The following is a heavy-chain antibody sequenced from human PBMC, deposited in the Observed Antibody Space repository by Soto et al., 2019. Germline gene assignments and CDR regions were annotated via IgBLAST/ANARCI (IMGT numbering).Heavy chain of an antibody. D-gene: IGHD3-16*02. Sequence: GGSLRLSCAASGLTFSNYAMSWVRQAPGKGLEWVSTVTGDGVTTSYADSVKGRFTISRDNSKNTLYLQMSGLRADDTAVYYCAKRLSYYFDFWGHGTLVTVSS. V-gene: IGHV3-23*01. CDR3: AKRLSYYFDF. CDR2: VTGDGVTT. CDR1: GLTFSNYA. J-gene: IGHJ4*01.